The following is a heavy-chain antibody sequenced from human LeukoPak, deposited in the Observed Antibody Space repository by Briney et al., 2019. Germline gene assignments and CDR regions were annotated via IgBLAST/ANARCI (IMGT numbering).Heavy chain of an antibody. Sequence: SETLSLTCTVSGGSISSYYGSWIRQPAGKVLEWIGRIYTSGSTNYNPSLKSRVTMSVDTSKNQFSLKLSSVTAADTAVYYCARVTIDTVTGFDYWGQGTLVTVSS. V-gene: IGHV4-4*07. CDR1: GGSISSYY. J-gene: IGHJ4*02. CDR3: ARVTIDTVTGFDY. CDR2: IYTSGST. D-gene: IGHD4-11*01.